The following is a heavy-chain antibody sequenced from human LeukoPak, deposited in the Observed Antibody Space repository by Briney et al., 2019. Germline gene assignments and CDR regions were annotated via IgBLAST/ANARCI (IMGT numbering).Heavy chain of an antibody. CDR1: GYSFTSYW. Sequence: GESLKISCKGSGYSFTSYWISWVHQMPGKGLEWMGRIDPSDSYTNYSPSFQGHVTISADKSISTAYLQWSSLKASDTAMYYCASSYGSGSYYKDGDYWGQGTLVTVSS. D-gene: IGHD3-10*01. V-gene: IGHV5-10-1*01. CDR3: ASSYGSGSYYKDGDY. J-gene: IGHJ4*02. CDR2: IDPSDSYT.